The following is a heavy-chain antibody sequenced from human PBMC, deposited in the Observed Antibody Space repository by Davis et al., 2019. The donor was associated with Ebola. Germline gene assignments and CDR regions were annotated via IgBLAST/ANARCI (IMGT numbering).Heavy chain of an antibody. CDR2: TTLSGGST. CDR3: AKSGLSFGVVKYHYGMDV. Sequence: GESLKISCAASGFTFDFYALSWVRQAPGKGLEWVSGTTLSGGSTYYADSVKGRFTISRDNSRNTLYLQMNSLRAEETAVYYCAKSGLSFGVVKYHYGMDVWGKGTTVTVSS. CDR1: GFTFDFYA. J-gene: IGHJ6*04. V-gene: IGHV3-23*01. D-gene: IGHD3-3*01.